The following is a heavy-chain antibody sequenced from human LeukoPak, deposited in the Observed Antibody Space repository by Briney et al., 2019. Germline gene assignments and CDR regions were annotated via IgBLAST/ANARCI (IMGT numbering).Heavy chain of an antibody. CDR2: IYSGGST. D-gene: IGHD5-24*01. J-gene: IGHJ4*02. V-gene: IGHV3-53*01. CDR1: GFTVSSNY. Sequence: GGSLRLSCAASGFTVSSNYMSWVRQAPGKGLEWVSAIYSGGSTYYADSVKGRFTISRDNSKNTLYLQMNSLRAEDTAVYYCARVRLNLADGYNIRGYYFDYWGQGTLVTVSS. CDR3: ARVRLNLADGYNIRGYYFDY.